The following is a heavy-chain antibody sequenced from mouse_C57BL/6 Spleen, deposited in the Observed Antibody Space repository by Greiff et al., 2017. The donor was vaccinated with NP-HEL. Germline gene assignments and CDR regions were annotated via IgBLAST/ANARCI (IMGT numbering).Heavy chain of an antibody. CDR1: GYTFTSYW. V-gene: IGHV1-55*01. CDR2: IYPGSGST. J-gene: IGHJ4*01. Sequence: QVQLQQPGAELVKPGASVKMSCKASGYTFTSYWITWVKQRPGQGLEWIGDIYPGSGSTNYNEKFKSKATLTVETSSSTAYMQLSSLTSEDSAVYYCASGLRLSPMDYWGQGTSVTVSS. D-gene: IGHD2-2*01. CDR3: ASGLRLSPMDY.